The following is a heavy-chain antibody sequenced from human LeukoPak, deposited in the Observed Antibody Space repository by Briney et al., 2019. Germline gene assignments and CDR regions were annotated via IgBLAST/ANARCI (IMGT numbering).Heavy chain of an antibody. CDR2: ISGSGGST. V-gene: IGHV3-23*01. D-gene: IGHD6-19*01. CDR3: AKVMAAVAGRGVLGSFYFDY. Sequence: SGGSLRLSCAASGFTFSSYAMSWVRQAPGKGLEWVSAISGSGGSTYYADSVKGRFTISRDNSKNTLYLQMNSLRAEDTAVYYCAKVMAAVAGRGVLGSFYFDYWGQGTLVTVSS. J-gene: IGHJ4*02. CDR1: GFTFSSYA.